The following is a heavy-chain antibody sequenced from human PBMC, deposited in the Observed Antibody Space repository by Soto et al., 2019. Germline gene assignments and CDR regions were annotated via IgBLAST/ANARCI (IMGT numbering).Heavy chain of an antibody. Sequence: QVQLQESGPGLVKPSQTLSLTCTVSGGSISSGGYYWSWIRQHPGKGLEWIGYIYYSGSTYYNPSLKSRVTISVDTSENQSSLKLSSVTASDMAVYYCARAVVGTVTSSPDYWGQGTQVTVSS. V-gene: IGHV4-31*03. D-gene: IGHD4-17*01. CDR1: GGSISSGGYY. CDR2: IYYSGST. CDR3: ARAVVGTVTSSPDY. J-gene: IGHJ4*02.